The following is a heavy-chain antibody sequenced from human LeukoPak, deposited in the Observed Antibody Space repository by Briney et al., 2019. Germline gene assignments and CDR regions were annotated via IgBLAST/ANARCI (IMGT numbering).Heavy chain of an antibody. D-gene: IGHD2-21*02. V-gene: IGHV3-30*04. CDR3: ARDPRGGGDCYFDY. J-gene: IGHJ4*02. CDR2: ISYDGSNK. Sequence: GGSLRLSCAASGFTFSSYAMHWVRQAPGKGLEWVAVISYDGSNKYYADSVKGRFTISRDNSKNTLYLQTNSLRAEDTAVYYCARDPRGGGDCYFDYWGQGTLVTVSS. CDR1: GFTFSSYA.